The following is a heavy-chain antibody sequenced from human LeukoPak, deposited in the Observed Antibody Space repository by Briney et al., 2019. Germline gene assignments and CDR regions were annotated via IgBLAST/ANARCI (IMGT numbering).Heavy chain of an antibody. V-gene: IGHV3-7*01. D-gene: IGHD5-12*01. CDR2: INQDGSEE. Sequence: GGSLRLSCAASGFSFSNYWMTWVRQAPGKGLEWVAHINQDGSEEHYMDSVKARFTISRDNAKNSLSLQMNSLGAEDTAVYYCVRDGGVSGYDLLDYWGQGTLVTVSS. CDR3: VRDGGVSGYDLLDY. CDR1: GFSFSNYW. J-gene: IGHJ4*02.